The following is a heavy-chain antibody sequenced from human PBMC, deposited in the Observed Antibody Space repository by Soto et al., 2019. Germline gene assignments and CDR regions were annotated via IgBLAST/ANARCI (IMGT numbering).Heavy chain of an antibody. Sequence: LSETLSLTCTVSGGSVSSGSYYWSWIRQPPGKGLEWIGYIYYSGSTNYNPSLKSRVTISVDTSKNQFSLKLSSVTAADTAVYYCARDAHNWNYVSWFDPWGQGTLVTVSS. J-gene: IGHJ5*02. D-gene: IGHD1-7*01. CDR3: ARDAHNWNYVSWFDP. CDR1: GGSVSSGSYY. CDR2: IYYSGST. V-gene: IGHV4-61*01.